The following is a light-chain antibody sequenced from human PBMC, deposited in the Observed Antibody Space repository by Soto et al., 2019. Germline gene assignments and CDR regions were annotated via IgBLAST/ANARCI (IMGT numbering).Light chain of an antibody. CDR3: QQYENSPIT. V-gene: IGKV1D-13*01. CDR1: QGFGRP. CDR2: DGS. Sequence: GARVTISCRTSQGFGRPLAWYQQTPGKPPRLLIYDGSTLQSGVPTRFSGSGSETDFTLTINRLEPEDFAVYYCQQYENSPITFGQGARLEI. J-gene: IGKJ5*01.